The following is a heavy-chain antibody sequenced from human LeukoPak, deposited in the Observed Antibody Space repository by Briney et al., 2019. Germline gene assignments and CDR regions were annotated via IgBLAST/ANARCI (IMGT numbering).Heavy chain of an antibody. V-gene: IGHV3-74*01. D-gene: IGHD6-13*01. CDR2: INSDGSST. CDR1: GFTFSSYW. J-gene: IGHJ6*03. Sequence: PGGSLRLSCAASGFTFSSYWMHWVRQAPGKGLVWVSRINSDGSSTSYADSVKGRFTISRDNAKNTLYLQMNSLRAEDTAVYYCARGAAAAPKYYYYMDVWGKGTTVTISS. CDR3: ARGAAAAPKYYYYMDV.